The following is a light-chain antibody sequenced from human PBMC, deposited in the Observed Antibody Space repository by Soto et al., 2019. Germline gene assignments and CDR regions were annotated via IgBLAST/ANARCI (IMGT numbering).Light chain of an antibody. CDR1: QDISNY. V-gene: IGKV1-27*01. CDR3: QKYDNAPRA. Sequence: DVPMTPSLSSLSASIGDRVTITCRASQDISNYLAWFQQKPGKLPQLLIFAASNLHSGVPSRFSGSGSGTDFTLTITSLQPEDVATYYCQKYDNAPRAFGQGTK. J-gene: IGKJ1*01. CDR2: AAS.